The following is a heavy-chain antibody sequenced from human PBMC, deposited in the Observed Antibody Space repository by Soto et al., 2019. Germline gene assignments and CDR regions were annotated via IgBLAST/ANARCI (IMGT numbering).Heavy chain of an antibody. J-gene: IGHJ5*02. V-gene: IGHV4-59*01. Sequence: QVQLQESGPGLVKPSETLSLTCTVSGGSISSYYWSWIRQPPGKGLEWIGYIYYSGSTNYNPSLKSPVTISIDTAKNQFSMKLSSVTAADTAVYYCAREGGFNWFDPWGQGTLVTVSS. CDR2: IYYSGST. D-gene: IGHD3-16*01. CDR3: AREGGFNWFDP. CDR1: GGSISSYY.